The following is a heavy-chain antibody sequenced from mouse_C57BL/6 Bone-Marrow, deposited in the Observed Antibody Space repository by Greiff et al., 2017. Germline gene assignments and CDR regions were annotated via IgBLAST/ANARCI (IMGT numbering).Heavy chain of an antibody. Sequence: DVMLVESGGDLVKPGGSLKLSCAASGFTFSSYGMSWVRPTPDKRLEWVATISSGGSYTYYPDSVKGRFTISRDNAKNTLYLQMSSLKSEDTAMYYCARYDYDADDWGQGTTLTVSS. CDR2: ISSGGSYT. J-gene: IGHJ2*01. D-gene: IGHD2-4*01. CDR3: ARYDYDADD. CDR1: GFTFSSYG. V-gene: IGHV5-6*02.